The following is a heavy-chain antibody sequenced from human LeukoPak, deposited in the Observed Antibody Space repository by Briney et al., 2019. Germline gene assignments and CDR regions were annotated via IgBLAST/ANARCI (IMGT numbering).Heavy chain of an antibody. D-gene: IGHD3-22*01. CDR2: IYTSGST. J-gene: IGHJ4*02. CDR1: GGSISSYY. CDR3: ARDPSLNYYDSSGYS. Sequence: SETLSLTCTVSGGSISSYYWSWIRQPAGKRLEWIGRIYTSGSTNYNPSLKSRVTMSVDTSKNQFSLKLSSVTAADTAVYYCARDPSLNYYDSSGYSWGQGTLVTVSS. V-gene: IGHV4-4*07.